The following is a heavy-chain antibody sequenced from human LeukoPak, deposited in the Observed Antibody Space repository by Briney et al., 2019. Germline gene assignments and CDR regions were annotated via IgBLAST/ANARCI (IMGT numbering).Heavy chain of an antibody. J-gene: IGHJ4*02. CDR3: ARWASISREPGGFFDH. Sequence: SETLSLTCTVSGGSISSGSYYWNWIRQPAGKGLEWIGRIYTSGSTNYNPSLKSRVTISVDTSRNQFSLNLNSVTAADTAVYYCARWASISREPGGFFDHWGQGTLVTVSS. CDR2: IYTSGST. D-gene: IGHD1-14*01. CDR1: GGSISSGSYY. V-gene: IGHV4-61*02.